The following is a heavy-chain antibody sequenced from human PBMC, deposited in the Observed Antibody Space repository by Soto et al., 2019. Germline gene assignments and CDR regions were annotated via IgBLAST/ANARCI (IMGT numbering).Heavy chain of an antibody. D-gene: IGHD6-6*01. J-gene: IGHJ5*02. CDR1: GDSISSGGYY. CDR3: ARILLDSGSAWFDP. V-gene: IGHV4-31*02. Sequence: PSETLSLTCTVSGDSISSGGYYWSWIRQHPGKGLEWIGYIYYSGSTYYNPSLKTRVTISVDMSQNQFSLKLSSMTAADTAIYYCARILLDSGSAWFDPWGQGTLVTVSS. CDR2: IYYSGST.